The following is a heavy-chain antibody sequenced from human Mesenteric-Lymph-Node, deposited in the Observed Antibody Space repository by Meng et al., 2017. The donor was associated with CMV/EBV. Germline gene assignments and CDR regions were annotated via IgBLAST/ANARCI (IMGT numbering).Heavy chain of an antibody. V-gene: IGHV4-31*01. CDR2: ISYSGST. CDR3: ARDHYCSSTSCYNWFDP. Sequence: LRLSCTVSGGSISSGGYYWSWIRQHQGKGLEWIGYISYSGSTYYNPSLKSLVTISVDTSKNQFSLRLSSVTAADTAVYYCARDHYCSSTSCYNWFDPWGQGTLVTVSS. J-gene: IGHJ5*02. D-gene: IGHD2-2*01. CDR1: GGSISSGGYY.